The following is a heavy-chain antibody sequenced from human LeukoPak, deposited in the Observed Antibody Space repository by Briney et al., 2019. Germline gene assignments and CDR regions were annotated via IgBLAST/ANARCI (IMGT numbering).Heavy chain of an antibody. Sequence: SETLSLTCTVSGGSISSYYWSWIRQPPGKGLEWIGEINHSGSTNYNPSLKSRVTISVDTSKNQFSLKLSSVTAADTAVYYCARVRGDGDYVTYYFDYWGQGTLVTVSS. V-gene: IGHV4-34*01. J-gene: IGHJ4*02. CDR2: INHSGST. CDR1: GGSISSYY. CDR3: ARVRGDGDYVTYYFDY. D-gene: IGHD4-17*01.